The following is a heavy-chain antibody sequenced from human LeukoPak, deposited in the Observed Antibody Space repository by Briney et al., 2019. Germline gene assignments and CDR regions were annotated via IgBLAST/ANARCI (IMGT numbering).Heavy chain of an antibody. V-gene: IGHV4-34*01. D-gene: IGHD5-12*01. CDR2: INHSGST. CDR1: GGSFGAYY. CDR3: ARANSYSGYDYFWFDP. Sequence: SETLSLTCAVSGGSFGAYYWSWIRQPPGQGLEWIGQINHSGSTSYNPSLKSRVTMSVDTSKNQFSLKLSSVTAADTAIYYCARANSYSGYDYFWFDPWDQGTLVTVSS. J-gene: IGHJ5*02.